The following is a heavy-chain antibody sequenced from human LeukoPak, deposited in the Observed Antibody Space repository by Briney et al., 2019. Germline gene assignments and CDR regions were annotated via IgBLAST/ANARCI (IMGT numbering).Heavy chain of an antibody. CDR3: ARCRPHYYASSGYTKAWFDP. CDR2: MNPNRGKT. CDR1: VYTFTPYD. V-gene: IGHV1-8*01. J-gene: IGHJ5*02. Sequence: ASVKVSCKASVYTFTPYDINWVRQASGQGREGMGLMNPNRGKTVYVQTFEGRVTMKRNTSIGTASMELSRLRSEDTAVYYCARCRPHYYASSGYTKAWFDPWGQGTLVTVYS. D-gene: IGHD3-22*01.